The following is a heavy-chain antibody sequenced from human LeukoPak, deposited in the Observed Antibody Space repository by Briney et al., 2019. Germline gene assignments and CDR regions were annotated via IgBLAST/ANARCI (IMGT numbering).Heavy chain of an antibody. CDR1: GYTITSYG. CDR2: ISAYNGNT. D-gene: IGHD6-19*01. V-gene: IGHV1-18*01. J-gene: IGHJ3*02. CDR3: ARQAVAGTSAFDI. Sequence: ASVKVSCKASGYTITSYGITWVRQAPGQGLEWMGWISAYNGNTNYAQKLQGRVTMTTDTSTSTAYMELRSLRSDDTAVYYCARQAVAGTSAFDIWGQGTMVTVSS.